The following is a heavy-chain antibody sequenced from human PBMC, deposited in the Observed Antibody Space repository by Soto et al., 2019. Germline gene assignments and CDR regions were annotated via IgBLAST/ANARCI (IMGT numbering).Heavy chain of an antibody. J-gene: IGHJ4*02. V-gene: IGHV3-23*01. CDR3: GKNYYFDN. Sequence: EVQLLESGGGLVQPGGSLRLSCAASGFTFSSYAMSWVRQAPGKGLEWFSSVSVSHVTYYADSVEGRFTISRDNSENTVNLQMNSLRAEDTAIYYCGKNYYFDNWGQGTLVTVSS. CDR2: VSVSHVT. CDR1: GFTFSSYA.